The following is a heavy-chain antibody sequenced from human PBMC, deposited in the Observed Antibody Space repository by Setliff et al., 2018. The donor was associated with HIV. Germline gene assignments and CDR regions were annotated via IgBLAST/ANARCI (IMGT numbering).Heavy chain of an antibody. Sequence: ASVKVSCKASGYTFIDYYIHWVRQAPGQGLEWMGWINPKTGGTSFAKKFQDRVTMSRDTSISTAYMQLSSLRSDDTAMYYCGRATEYYDTSGYPRRTLVDDWGQGARVTVSS. CDR1: GYTFIDYY. D-gene: IGHD3-22*01. J-gene: IGHJ4*02. CDR3: GRATEYYDTSGYPRRTLVDD. V-gene: IGHV1-2*02. CDR2: INPKTGGT.